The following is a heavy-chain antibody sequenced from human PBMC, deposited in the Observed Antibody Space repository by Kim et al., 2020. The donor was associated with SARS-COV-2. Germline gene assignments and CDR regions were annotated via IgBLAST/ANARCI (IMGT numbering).Heavy chain of an antibody. D-gene: IGHD6-19*01. CDR2: INHSGST. CDR1: GGSFSGYY. V-gene: IGHV4-34*01. Sequence: SETLSLTCAVYGGSFSGYYWSWIRQPPGKGLEWIGEINHSGSTNYNPSLKSRVTISVDTSKNQFSLKLSSVTAADTAVYYCARGRAGRFGIYYYGMDVWGQGTTVTVSS. J-gene: IGHJ6*02. CDR3: ARGRAGRFGIYYYGMDV.